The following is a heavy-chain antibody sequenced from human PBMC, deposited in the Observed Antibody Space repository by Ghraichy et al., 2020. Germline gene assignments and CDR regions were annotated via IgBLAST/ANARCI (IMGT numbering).Heavy chain of an antibody. CDR2: ISYDGTYK. J-gene: IGHJ4*02. CDR1: FTFNTFG. Sequence: GGSLRLSCAFTFNTFGMHWVRQAPGKGLEWLAAISYDGTYKYSTDSVRGRFTISRDNSKNALFLQMNSLTAEDTATYYCAKDRGGDLGPSPFDSWGQGTLVIVSS. CDR3: AKDRGGDLGPSPFDS. V-gene: IGHV3-30*18.